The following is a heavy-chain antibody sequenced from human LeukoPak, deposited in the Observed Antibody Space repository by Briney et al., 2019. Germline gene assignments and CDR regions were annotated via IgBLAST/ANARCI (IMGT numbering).Heavy chain of an antibody. CDR1: GISLRNHW. J-gene: IGHJ6*02. CDR2: INQDGSDK. Sequence: GGSLRLPCAASGISLRNHWMSLVRQAPGKGLELVANINQDGSDKYYVDSVMGRFTISKDNAKNSVYLQMNSLRPEDTAIYYCAWYGVTHGLDVWGQGTTVTVSS. V-gene: IGHV3-7*01. D-gene: IGHD3-10*01. CDR3: AWYGVTHGLDV.